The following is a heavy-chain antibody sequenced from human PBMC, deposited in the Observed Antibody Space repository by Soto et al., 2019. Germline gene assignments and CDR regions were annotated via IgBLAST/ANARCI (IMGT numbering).Heavy chain of an antibody. CDR1: GFTFSNFG. D-gene: IGHD1-7*01. J-gene: IGHJ4*02. CDR2: ISADGSDK. CDR3: AKDPVGYNWNWGNFFDY. Sequence: GGSLRLSCAASGFTFSNFGMHWVRQAPGKGLEWVAAISADGSDKYFSGSVKGRFTISRDNSKNTLYLQMNSLRAEDTAVYYCAKDPVGYNWNWGNFFDYWGQGTLVTAPQ. V-gene: IGHV3-30*18.